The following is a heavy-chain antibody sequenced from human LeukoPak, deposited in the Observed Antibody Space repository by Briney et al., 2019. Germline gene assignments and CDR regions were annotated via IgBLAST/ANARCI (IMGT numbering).Heavy chain of an antibody. Sequence: GGSLRLSCAASGFTFSSYTIHWVRQAPGKGLERVAVISFDGSNKYYADSVKGRFSISRDNSKNTLYLQMNSLGAEDTAVYYCVRGGNPRDGPDYWGQGTLVTVSS. V-gene: IGHV3-30-3*01. D-gene: IGHD4-23*01. J-gene: IGHJ4*02. CDR2: ISFDGSNK. CDR1: GFTFSSYT. CDR3: VRGGNPRDGPDY.